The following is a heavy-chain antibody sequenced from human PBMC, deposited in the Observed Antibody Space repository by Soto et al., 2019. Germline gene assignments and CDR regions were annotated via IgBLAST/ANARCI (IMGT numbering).Heavy chain of an antibody. V-gene: IGHV3-48*01. CDR1: GFPFSSYA. Sequence: EVQLVESGGGLVQPGGSLRLSCAASGFPFSSYAMNWVRQTPDKGLEWLSYISDSGSTIHYADSVKGRFTIXRDNAXXXXXXXXXXXXXXXXXXXXCTRDGSWGQGTLVTVSS. CDR2: ISDSGSTI. D-gene: IGHD2-8*01. CDR3: TRDGS. J-gene: IGHJ5*02.